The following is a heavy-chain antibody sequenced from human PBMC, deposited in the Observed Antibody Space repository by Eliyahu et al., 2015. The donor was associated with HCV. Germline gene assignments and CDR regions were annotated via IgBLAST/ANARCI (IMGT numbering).Heavy chain of an antibody. J-gene: IGHJ6*02. CDR3: ARENGDYYYYGMDV. V-gene: IGHV3-72*01. D-gene: IGHD1-1*01. CDR2: IKKKANSYTT. Sequence: EVKLVESGGGLVQPGGSLRLSCXASGFSFXDHHMDWVRQAPGKGLXXVGRIKKKANSYTTEYAASVKGRFTISRDDSKNSLYLQMNSLKTEDTAVYYCARENGDYYYYGMDVWGQGTTVTVSS. CDR1: GFSFXDHH.